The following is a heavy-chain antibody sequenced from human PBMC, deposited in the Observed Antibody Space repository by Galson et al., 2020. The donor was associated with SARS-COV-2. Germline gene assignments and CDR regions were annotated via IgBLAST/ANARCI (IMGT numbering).Heavy chain of an antibody. CDR3: ARSIAALVTVVDY. D-gene: IGHD6-13*01. CDR2: ISYSGRT. Sequence: ASETLSLNCSVSGVSISSGPYYWSWIRQHPGKGLEWIGYISYSGRTFYNPSLKSRVSISLDTSMNQFSLKMTSVTAADTAVYYCARSIAALVTVVDYWCQGALVTVTS. CDR1: GVSISSGPYY. V-gene: IGHV4-31*03. J-gene: IGHJ4*02.